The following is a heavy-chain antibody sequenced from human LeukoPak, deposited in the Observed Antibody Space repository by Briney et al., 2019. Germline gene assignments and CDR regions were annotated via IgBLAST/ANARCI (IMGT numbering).Heavy chain of an antibody. J-gene: IGHJ6*02. Sequence: ASVKVSCKASGGTFSSYAISWVRQAPGQGLEWMGGIIPIFGTANYAQKFQGRVTITADESTSTAYMELSSLRSEDTAVYYCASFLDEDFWSGYYHYYYYGMDVWGQGTTVTVSS. CDR3: ASFLDEDFWSGYYHYYYYGMDV. D-gene: IGHD3-3*01. V-gene: IGHV1-69*13. CDR1: GGTFSSYA. CDR2: IIPIFGTA.